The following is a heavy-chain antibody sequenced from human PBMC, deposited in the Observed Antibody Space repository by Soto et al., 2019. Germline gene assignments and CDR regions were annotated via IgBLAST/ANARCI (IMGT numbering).Heavy chain of an antibody. V-gene: IGHV4-34*01. CDR1: GGSFSGYY. D-gene: IGHD2-15*01. Sequence: QVQLQQWGAGLLKPSETLSLTCAIYGGSFSGYYWTWIRQPPGKGLEWIGEINQSGSTNYNQSLKSRVTISGDTSKNQFSLKLSSVTAADTAVYYCARDRQRGYCTGVSCYSYFDYWGQGALVIVSS. CDR3: ARDRQRGYCTGVSCYSYFDY. J-gene: IGHJ4*02. CDR2: INQSGST.